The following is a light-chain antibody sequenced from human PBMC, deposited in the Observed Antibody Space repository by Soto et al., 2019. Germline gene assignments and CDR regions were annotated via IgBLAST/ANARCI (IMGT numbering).Light chain of an antibody. J-gene: IGKJ1*01. CDR1: QSASSSY. Sequence: EIVLTQSPRTLSLSPGEIATLSCRASQSASSSYLAWYQQKPGQAPMLLIYGASSRATGIPDRFSGSGSGTDFTLTISRLEPEDFAVYYCQQYGSSSPWTFGQGTKVDIK. CDR2: GAS. CDR3: QQYGSSSPWT. V-gene: IGKV3-20*01.